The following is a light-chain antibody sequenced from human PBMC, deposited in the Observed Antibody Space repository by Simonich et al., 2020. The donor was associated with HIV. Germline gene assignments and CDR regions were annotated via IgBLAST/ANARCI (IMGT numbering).Light chain of an antibody. CDR3: QQYNNWPPMT. CDR1: QSVSSN. CDR2: GAS. Sequence: EIVMTQSPATLSVSPGERAILSCRASQSVSSNLAWYQQKPGQAPRLLIYGASTRATGIPDRCSCSWSGTEFTLTISSMQSEDFAVYYCQQYNNWPPMTFGGGTKVEIK. V-gene: IGKV3-15*01. J-gene: IGKJ4*01.